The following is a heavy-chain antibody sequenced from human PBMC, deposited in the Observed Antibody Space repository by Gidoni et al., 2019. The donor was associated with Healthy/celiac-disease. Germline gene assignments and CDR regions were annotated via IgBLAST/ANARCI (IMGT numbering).Heavy chain of an antibody. Sequence: EVKLVESGAGWVQPGRSLSLSCAASGFTFDDYAMHWVRQAPGKGLEWVSGSSWNSGSIGYADSVKGRFTISRDNAKNSMYLQMNSLSAEDTAFYYCANLGPYYDFWSGSGWGQGTLVTVSS. V-gene: IGHV3-9*01. D-gene: IGHD3-3*01. CDR1: GFTFDDYA. CDR2: SSWNSGSI. J-gene: IGHJ4*02. CDR3: ANLGPYYDFWSGSG.